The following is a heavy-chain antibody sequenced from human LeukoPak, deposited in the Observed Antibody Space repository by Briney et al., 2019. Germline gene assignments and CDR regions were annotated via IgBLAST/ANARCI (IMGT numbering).Heavy chain of an antibody. Sequence: GGSLRLSCAASGFTFSGSAMHWVRQASGKGLEWVGRIRSKTNNYATEYAASVKGRFTISRDDSKNTAYLQMNSLKTEDTAVYYCTRHSDSSGWYAGIDAFDIWGQGTMVTVSS. J-gene: IGHJ3*02. CDR2: IRSKTNNYAT. V-gene: IGHV3-73*01. D-gene: IGHD6-19*01. CDR3: TRHSDSSGWYAGIDAFDI. CDR1: GFTFSGSA.